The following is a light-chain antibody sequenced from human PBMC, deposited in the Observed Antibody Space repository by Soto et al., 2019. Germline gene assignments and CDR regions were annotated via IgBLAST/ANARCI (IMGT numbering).Light chain of an antibody. J-gene: IGKJ1*01. V-gene: IGKV3-20*01. CDR1: QSVSSTY. CDR3: QQYGSSPPWT. Sequence: EIVLTQSPGTLSLSPGERATLSCRASQSVSSTYLAWYQQKPGQSPRLLIYGASSRATGIPDGFSGSGSGTDFTLTISRLEPEDFAVYYCQQYGSSPPWTFGQGTKVEIK. CDR2: GAS.